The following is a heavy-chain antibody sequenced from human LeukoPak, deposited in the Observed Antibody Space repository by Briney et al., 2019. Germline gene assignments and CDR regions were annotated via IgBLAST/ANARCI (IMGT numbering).Heavy chain of an antibody. Sequence: PGGSLRLSCAASGFTFSTFWMSWVRQAPGKGLEWVASMKEDGSEKYYVDSVKGRFTISRDNAKNSLYLQMNSLRAEDTAVYFCARVGLGEYCYDTSGYYFAYWGQGTLVTVSS. D-gene: IGHD3-22*01. J-gene: IGHJ4*02. CDR1: GFTFSTFW. CDR2: MKEDGSEK. V-gene: IGHV3-7*01. CDR3: ARVGLGEYCYDTSGYYFAY.